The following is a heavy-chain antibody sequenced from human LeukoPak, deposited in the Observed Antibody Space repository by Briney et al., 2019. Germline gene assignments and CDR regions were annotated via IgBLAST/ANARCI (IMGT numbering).Heavy chain of an antibody. Sequence: SETLSLTCAVYGGSFSGYYWSWIRQPPGKGLEWIGEINHSGSTNYNPSLKSRVTISVDTSKNQFSLKLSSVTAADTAVYYCARDLSQGAYYYGSGSSNWFDPWGQGTLVTVSS. CDR1: GGSFSGYY. J-gene: IGHJ5*02. V-gene: IGHV4-34*01. CDR2: INHSGST. CDR3: ARDLSQGAYYYGSGSSNWFDP. D-gene: IGHD3-10*01.